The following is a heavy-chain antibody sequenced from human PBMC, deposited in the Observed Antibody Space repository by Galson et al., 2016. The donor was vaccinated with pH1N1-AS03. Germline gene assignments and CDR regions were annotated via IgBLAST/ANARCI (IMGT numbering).Heavy chain of an antibody. D-gene: IGHD5-24*01. J-gene: IGHJ4*02. CDR2: IREDGSEK. CDR1: GFTFSTYW. CDR3: ATTDGYNSYFDH. Sequence: SLRLSCAASGFTFSTYWMDWVRQAPGKGLEWVANIREDGSEKYYVDSVKGRFTISRDNAKSSVYLQIHSLRADDTAVYYCATTDGYNSYFDHWGQGTLVTVSP. V-gene: IGHV3-7*03.